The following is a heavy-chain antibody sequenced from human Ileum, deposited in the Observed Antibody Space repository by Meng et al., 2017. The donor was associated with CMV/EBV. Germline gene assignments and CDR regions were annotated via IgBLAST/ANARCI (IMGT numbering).Heavy chain of an antibody. CDR3: ARKSPSPVAARHFDF. J-gene: IGHJ4*02. D-gene: IGHD6-6*01. V-gene: IGHV3-21*01. Sequence: SGFNFRTYEMHWVRQSPGKGLEWVSSITSSGSNIYYADSLKGRFAISRDNAKNSLHLQIDGLRPEDTAVYYCARKSPSPVAARHFDFWGQGALVTVSS. CDR1: GFNFRTYE. CDR2: ITSSGSNI.